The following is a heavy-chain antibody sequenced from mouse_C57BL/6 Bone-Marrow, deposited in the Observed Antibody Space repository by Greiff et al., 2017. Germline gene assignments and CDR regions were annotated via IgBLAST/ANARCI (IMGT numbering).Heavy chain of an antibody. CDR2: IVPGSGST. J-gene: IGHJ1*03. Sequence: QVQLKESGAELMKPGASVKLSCKATGYTFTGYWIEWVKQRPGHGLEWIGEIVPGSGSTNYNEKFKGKATFTADTSSNTAYMQLSSLTTQDSAIYYEANPLYYYSTSSYYCDMECRGTAPSVTVDS. D-gene: IGHD1-1*01. V-gene: IGHV1-9*01. CDR3: ANPLYYYSTSSYYCDMEC. CDR1: GYTFTGYW.